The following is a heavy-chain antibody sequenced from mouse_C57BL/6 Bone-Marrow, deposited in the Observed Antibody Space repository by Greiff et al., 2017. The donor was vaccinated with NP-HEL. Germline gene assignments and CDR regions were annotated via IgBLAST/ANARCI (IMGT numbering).Heavy chain of an antibody. CDR1: GFTFSDFY. J-gene: IGHJ4*01. Sequence: EVKLMESGGGLVQSGRSLRLSCATSGFTFSDFYMEWVRQAPGKGLEWIAASRNKANDYTTEYSASVKGRFIVSRDTSPSILYLQMNALRAEDTAIYYCARDDGYMDYWGQGTSVTVSS. CDR2: SRNKANDYTT. V-gene: IGHV7-1*01. CDR3: ARDDGYMDY. D-gene: IGHD2-2*01.